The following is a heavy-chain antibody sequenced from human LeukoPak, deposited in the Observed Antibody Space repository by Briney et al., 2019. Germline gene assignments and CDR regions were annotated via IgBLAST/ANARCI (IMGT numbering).Heavy chain of an antibody. J-gene: IGHJ4*02. D-gene: IGHD2/OR15-2a*01. CDR3: AREISQEYYYFDY. CDR1: GFTVSSNY. Sequence: GGSLRLSCAASGFTVSSNYMSWVRQAPGKGLEWVSVIYSGGSTYYADSVKGRFTISRDNSKNTLYLQMNSLRAEDTAVYYCAREISQEYYYFDYWGQGTLVTVS. CDR2: IYSGGST. V-gene: IGHV3-66*02.